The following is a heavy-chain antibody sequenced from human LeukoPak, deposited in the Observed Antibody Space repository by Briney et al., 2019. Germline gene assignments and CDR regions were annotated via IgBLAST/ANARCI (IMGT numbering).Heavy chain of an antibody. CDR3: ARRKYSAYDLFDY. CDR2: MNPNSGNT. D-gene: IGHD5-12*01. CDR1: GYTFTNYD. Sequence: ASVKVSCKASGYTFTNYDINWVRQATGQGLEWMGWMNPNSGNTGYAQKFQGRVTITRNTSISTAYMELSSLRSEDTAVYYCARRKYSAYDLFDYWGQGTLVTVSS. J-gene: IGHJ4*02. V-gene: IGHV1-8*03.